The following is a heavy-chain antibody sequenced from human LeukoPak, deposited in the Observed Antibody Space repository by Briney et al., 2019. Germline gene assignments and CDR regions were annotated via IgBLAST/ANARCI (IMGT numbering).Heavy chain of an antibody. V-gene: IGHV4-34*01. CDR2: IYHSGST. CDR3: ARIGYYDSSGYYYAGPFRAFDI. CDR1: GGSFSGYY. Sequence: PSETLSLTCAVYGGSFSGYYWSWIRQPPGKGLEWIGSIYHSGSTYYNPSLKSRVTISVDTSKNQFSLKLSSVTAADTAVYYCARIGYYDSSGYYYAGPFRAFDIWGQGTMVTVSS. D-gene: IGHD3-22*01. J-gene: IGHJ3*02.